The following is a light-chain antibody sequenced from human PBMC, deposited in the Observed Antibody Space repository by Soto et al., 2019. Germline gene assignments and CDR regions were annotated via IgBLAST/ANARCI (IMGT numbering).Light chain of an antibody. CDR1: ESVGSH. J-gene: IGKJ1*01. Sequence: DTVMTQSPATLSVSPGETATLSCRASESVGSHLAWYQQKPGQAPRLLIYGVSTRATGIPVRFRGSGSETEFTLTISSLQSDDFAVYYCQQYDNWPPWTFGQGTMVEI. V-gene: IGKV3-15*01. CDR2: GVS. CDR3: QQYDNWPPWT.